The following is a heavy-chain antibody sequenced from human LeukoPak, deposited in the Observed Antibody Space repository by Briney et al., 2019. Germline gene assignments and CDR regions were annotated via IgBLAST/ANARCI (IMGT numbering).Heavy chain of an antibody. V-gene: IGHV3-74*01. CDR2: INSDGSST. J-gene: IGHJ4*02. Sequence: PGGFLRLSCAASGFTFSNYWMHWVRQAPGKGLVWVSLINSDGSSTIYADSVKGRFTISRDNAKNTLYLQMNSLRAEDTAVYYCARDRAVAGTRFDYWGQGTLVTVSS. D-gene: IGHD6-19*01. CDR3: ARDRAVAGTRFDY. CDR1: GFTFSNYW.